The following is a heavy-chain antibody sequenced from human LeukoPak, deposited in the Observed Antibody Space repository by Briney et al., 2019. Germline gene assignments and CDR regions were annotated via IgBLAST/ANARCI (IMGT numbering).Heavy chain of an antibody. D-gene: IGHD6-19*01. CDR1: GGSFSGFY. V-gene: IGHV4-34*01. CDR2: INHRGVT. J-gene: IGHJ4*02. CDR3: ARGPGRYNNGWFVY. Sequence: SETLSLTCSVHGGSFSGFYWTWLRQTPGKGLEWIGEINHRGVTIYNPSLKRRVTISEDTSENQFSLQLSSVTAADTAVYYCARGPGRYNNGWFVYWGQGTLVTVSA.